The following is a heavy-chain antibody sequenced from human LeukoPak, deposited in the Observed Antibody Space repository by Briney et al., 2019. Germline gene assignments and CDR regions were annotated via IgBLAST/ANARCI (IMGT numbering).Heavy chain of an antibody. CDR2: INWNGGST. V-gene: IGHV3-20*01. D-gene: IGHD1-26*01. CDR3: AREGGVSGSYYDYYYYYMDV. Sequence: GGSLRLSCAASGFTFDDYGMSWVRQAPGKGLEWVSGINWNGGSTGYADSVKGRFTISRDNAKNSLYLQMNSLRAEDTAFYHCAREGGVSGSYYDYYYYYMDVWGKGTTVTVSS. CDR1: GFTFDDYG. J-gene: IGHJ6*03.